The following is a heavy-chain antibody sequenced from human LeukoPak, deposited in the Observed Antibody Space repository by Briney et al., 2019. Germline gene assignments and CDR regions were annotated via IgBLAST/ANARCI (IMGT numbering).Heavy chain of an antibody. CDR1: GGSISSYY. D-gene: IGHD3-22*01. CDR2: IYTSGST. V-gene: IGHV4-4*07. J-gene: IGHJ3*02. CDR3: ARDSNYDSSGCYYVTSAFDI. Sequence: SETLSLTCTVSGGSISSYYWSWIRQPAGKGLEWIGRIYTSGSTNYNPSLKSRVTMSVDTSKNQFSLKLSSVTAADTAVYYCARDSNYDSSGCYYVTSAFDIWGQGTMVTVSP.